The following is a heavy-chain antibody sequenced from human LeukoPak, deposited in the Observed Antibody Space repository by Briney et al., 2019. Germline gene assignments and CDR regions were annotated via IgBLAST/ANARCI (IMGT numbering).Heavy chain of an antibody. V-gene: IGHV3-53*01. CDR3: AKNWGDD. CDR2: IYSGERT. CDR1: GFTVSSNS. D-gene: IGHD3-16*01. J-gene: IGHJ4*02. Sequence: PGGSLRLSCTVSGFTVSSNSMSWVRQAPGKGLEWVSVIYSGERTYYAASVKGRFTISRDNSKNTLYLQMNNLRAEDTAIYYCAKNWGDDWGQGNLVTVSS.